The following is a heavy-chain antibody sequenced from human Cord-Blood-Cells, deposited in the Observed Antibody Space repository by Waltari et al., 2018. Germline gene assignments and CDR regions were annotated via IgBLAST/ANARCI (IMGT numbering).Heavy chain of an antibody. D-gene: IGHD3-22*01. Sequence: QLQLQESGPGLVKPSETLSLTCTVSGGSISSSSYYWGWISQPPGKGLEWIGSIYYSGSTYYNPSLKSRVTISVDTSKNQFSLKLSSVTAADTAVYYCARPLDYYDSSGIYAFDIWGQGTMVTVSS. CDR1: GGSISSSSYY. CDR3: ARPLDYYDSSGIYAFDI. V-gene: IGHV4-39*01. J-gene: IGHJ3*02. CDR2: IYYSGST.